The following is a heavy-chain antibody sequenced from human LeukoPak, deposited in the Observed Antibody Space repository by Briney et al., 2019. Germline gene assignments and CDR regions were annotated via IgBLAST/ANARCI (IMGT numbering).Heavy chain of an antibody. J-gene: IGHJ4*02. CDR2: ISSSGSTI. V-gene: IGHV3-11*04. Sequence: GGSLRLSCAASGFTFSDYYMSWIRQAPGKGLEWVSYISSSGSTIYYADSVKGRFTFSRDNSRNTLYLQMNSLKTDDTALYFCATDTRRFDYWGQGTLVTVSS. CDR1: GFTFSDYY. CDR3: ATDTRRFDY.